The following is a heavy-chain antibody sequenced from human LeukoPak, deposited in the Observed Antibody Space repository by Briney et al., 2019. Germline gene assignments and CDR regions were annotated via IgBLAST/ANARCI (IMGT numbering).Heavy chain of an antibody. Sequence: PSETLSLTCTVSGGSISSYYWSWIRQPPGKGLEWVSVIYSGGSTYYADSVKGRFTISRDNSKNTLYLQMNSLRAEDTAVYYFARDQGGPLDYWGQGTLVTVSS. CDR2: IYSGGST. V-gene: IGHV3-53*01. D-gene: IGHD3-16*01. CDR3: ARDQGGPLDY. CDR1: GGSISSYY. J-gene: IGHJ4*02.